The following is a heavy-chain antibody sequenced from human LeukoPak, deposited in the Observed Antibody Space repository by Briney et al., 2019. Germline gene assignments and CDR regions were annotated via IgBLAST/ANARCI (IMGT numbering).Heavy chain of an antibody. CDR1: GFTFSSYG. CDR3: ARVAAGTYWFDP. J-gene: IGHJ5*02. D-gene: IGHD6-13*01. V-gene: IGHV3-33*01. CDR2: IWYDGSNK. Sequence: GGSPRLSCAASGFTFSSYGMYWVRQAPGKGLEWVAIIWYDGSNKYYADSVEGRFTISRDDSKNTVYLEMNSLRAEDTAVYYCARVAAGTYWFDPWGQGTLVTVSS.